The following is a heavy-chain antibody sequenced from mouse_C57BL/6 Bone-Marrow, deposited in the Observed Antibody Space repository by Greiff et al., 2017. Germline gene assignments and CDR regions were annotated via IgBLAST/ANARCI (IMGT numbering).Heavy chain of an antibody. J-gene: IGHJ2*01. CDR1: GFTFSSYG. CDR2: ISSGGSYT. D-gene: IGHD1-1*01. CDR3: ARQGYYGRTPFDY. V-gene: IGHV5-6*01. Sequence: DVHLVESGGDLVKPGGSLKLSCAASGFTFSSYGMSWVRQTPDKRLEWVATISSGGSYTYYPDSVKGRFTISRDNAKNTLYLQMSSLKSEDTAMYYCARQGYYGRTPFDYWGQGTTLTVSS.